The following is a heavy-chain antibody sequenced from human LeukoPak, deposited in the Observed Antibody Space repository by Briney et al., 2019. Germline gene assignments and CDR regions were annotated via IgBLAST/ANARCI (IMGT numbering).Heavy chain of an antibody. CDR1: GFTFSNYN. CDR2: ITSSGTYI. CDR3: ARSYGDYVSYYYYYMDV. J-gene: IGHJ6*03. V-gene: IGHV3-21*01. Sequence: PGGSLRLSCAASGFTFSNYNMNWVRQAPGKTMEWVSSITSSGTYIFYADSVRGRFTISRDNAKNSLYLQMNSLRAEDTAVYYCARSYGDYVSYYYYYMDVWGKGTTVTVSS. D-gene: IGHD4-17*01.